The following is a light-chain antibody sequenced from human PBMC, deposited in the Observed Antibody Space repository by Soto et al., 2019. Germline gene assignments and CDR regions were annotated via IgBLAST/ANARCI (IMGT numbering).Light chain of an antibody. CDR2: TAS. CDR3: QQTHSFPRT. Sequence: DIQMTQSPSSVSASVGDRVTITCRASQGITNWLAWYQQKPGKAPKLLIYTASTLQSGVPSRFSGSGFGTDFSLTISSLQPEDFATYYCQQTHSFPRTFGQGTKVDIK. CDR1: QGITNW. J-gene: IGKJ1*01. V-gene: IGKV1-12*01.